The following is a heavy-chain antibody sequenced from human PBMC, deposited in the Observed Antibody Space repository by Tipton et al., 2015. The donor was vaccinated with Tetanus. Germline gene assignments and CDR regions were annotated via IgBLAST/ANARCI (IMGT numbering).Heavy chain of an antibody. Sequence: TLSLTCAVYGGSFSGYYWSWIRQPPGKGLEWIGEINHSGSTNYNPSLKSRVTISVDTSKNQFSLKLDSVTAADTATYYCATVPSNNWYYFDYWGQGTLVTVSS. CDR3: ATVPSNNWYYFDY. D-gene: IGHD4-11*01. J-gene: IGHJ4*02. CDR2: INHSGST. V-gene: IGHV4-34*01. CDR1: GGSFSGYY.